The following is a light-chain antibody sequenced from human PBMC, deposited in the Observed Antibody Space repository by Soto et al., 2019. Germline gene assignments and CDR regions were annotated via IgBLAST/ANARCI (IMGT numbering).Light chain of an antibody. J-gene: IGKJ1*01. CDR3: QQYQRYWT. Sequence: DIQLTQSPSTLSSSVLDRFTITCRASQGITGWLAWYQQKPGKAPKLLIFDASTLESGVPPRFTGSGSGTEFTLSISNLQPDDFATYYCQQYQRYWTFGHGTKVDI. CDR2: DAS. CDR1: QGITGW. V-gene: IGKV1-5*01.